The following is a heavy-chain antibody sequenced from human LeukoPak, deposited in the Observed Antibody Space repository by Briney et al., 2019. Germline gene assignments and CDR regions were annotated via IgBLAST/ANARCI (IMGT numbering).Heavy chain of an antibody. Sequence: SETLSLTCNVSGYSISSGYLWGWVRQPPGKGLERIGSIYQRATVHYNPSLKSRVTISLDTSKNQFSLNLRSMKASDTAVYYCARAFCVGDCFVLHIYFDSWGLGTLVTVSS. CDR1: GYSISSGYL. V-gene: IGHV4-38-2*02. J-gene: IGHJ4*02. D-gene: IGHD2-21*02. CDR3: ARAFCVGDCFVLHIYFDS. CDR2: IYQRATV.